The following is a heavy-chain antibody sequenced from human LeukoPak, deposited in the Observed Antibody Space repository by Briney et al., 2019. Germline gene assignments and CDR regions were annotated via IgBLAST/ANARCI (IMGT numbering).Heavy chain of an antibody. V-gene: IGHV4-39*07. CDR1: GGSISSSSYY. D-gene: IGHD3-3*01. CDR3: ASSQRFLEWLLLEGAHNWFDP. J-gene: IGHJ5*02. CDR2: IYYSGST. Sequence: PSETLSLTRTVSGGSISSSSYYWGWIRQPPGKGLEWIGSIYYSGSTYYNPSLKSRVTISVDTSKNQFSLKLSSVTAADTAVYYCASSQRFLEWLLLEGAHNWFDPWGQGTLVTVSS.